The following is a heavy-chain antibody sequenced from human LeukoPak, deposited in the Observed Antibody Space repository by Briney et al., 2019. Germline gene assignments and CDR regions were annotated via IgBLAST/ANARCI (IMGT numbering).Heavy chain of an antibody. CDR3: AKGRVVAGSKSLTYHWFDP. D-gene: IGHD6-19*01. CDR2: INPNRGGT. J-gene: IGHJ5*02. CDR1: GYAFTGYY. Sequence: ASVKVSCKASGYAFTGYYIHWVRQAPGQGLEWMGWINPNRGGTKYAQKFQGRVTMTRDTSITTAYMGLSRLRSDDTAVYYCAKGRVVAGSKSLTYHWFDPWGQGTLVTVSS. V-gene: IGHV1-2*02.